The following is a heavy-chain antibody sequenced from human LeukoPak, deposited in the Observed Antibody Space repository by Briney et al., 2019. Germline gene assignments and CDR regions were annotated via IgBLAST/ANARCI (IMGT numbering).Heavy chain of an antibody. D-gene: IGHD2-15*01. V-gene: IGHV1-18*01. Sequence: ASVKVSCKASGYTFTSYGISWVRQAPGQGLEWMAWISAYNGNTNYAQKLQGRVTVTTDTFTSTAYMELRSLRSDDTAMYYCARAEGVVVAAHIDVWGKGTTVTVSS. CDR2: ISAYNGNT. CDR3: ARAEGVVVAAHIDV. J-gene: IGHJ6*03. CDR1: GYTFTSYG.